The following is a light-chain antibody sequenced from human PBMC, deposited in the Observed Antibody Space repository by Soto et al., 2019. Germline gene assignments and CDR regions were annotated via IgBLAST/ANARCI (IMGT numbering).Light chain of an antibody. Sequence: QSALTQPRSVSGSPGQSVTISCTGTSSDVGGYNYVSWYQQHPGKAPKLMIYDVSKRPSGVPDRFSGSKSGNTASLTISGRQAEDAADYYCCSYAGSYPLVFGGGTKLTVL. CDR1: SSDVGGYNY. V-gene: IGLV2-11*01. CDR3: CSYAGSYPLV. CDR2: DVS. J-gene: IGLJ2*01.